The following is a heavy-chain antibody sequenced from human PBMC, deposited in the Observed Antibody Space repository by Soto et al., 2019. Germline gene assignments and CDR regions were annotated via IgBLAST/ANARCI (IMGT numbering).Heavy chain of an antibody. D-gene: IGHD3-3*01. J-gene: IGHJ4*02. CDR3: ARDVFGQHFDY. Sequence: ASVKVSCRASGYTFTGYYMHWVRQAPGQGLEWMGWINPNSGGTNYAQKFQGWVTMTRDTSISTAYMELSRLRSDDTAVYYCARDVFGQHFDYWGQGTLVTVSS. CDR1: GYTFTGYY. V-gene: IGHV1-2*04. CDR2: INPNSGGT.